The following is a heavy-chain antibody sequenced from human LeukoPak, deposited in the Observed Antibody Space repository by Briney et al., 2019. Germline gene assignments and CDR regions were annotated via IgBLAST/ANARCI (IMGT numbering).Heavy chain of an antibody. CDR1: GFTFSSYG. CDR3: AKDRTNSGGHFDY. V-gene: IGHV3-33*06. J-gene: IGHJ4*02. Sequence: GGSLRLSCAASGFTFSSYGMHWVRQAPGKGLEWVAVIWYDGSNKYYADSVKGRFTISRDNSKNTLYLQMNSLRAEDTAVYYCAKDRTNSGGHFDYWGQGTLVTVSS. CDR2: IWYDGSNK. D-gene: IGHD7-27*01.